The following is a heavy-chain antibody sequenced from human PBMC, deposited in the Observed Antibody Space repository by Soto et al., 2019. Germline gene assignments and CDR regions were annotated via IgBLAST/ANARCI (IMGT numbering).Heavy chain of an antibody. J-gene: IGHJ4*02. V-gene: IGHV3-30-3*01. CDR1: GFIFSGYA. Sequence: PGGSLRLSCAASGFIFSGYAIHWVRQAPGKGLEWVAVISNDGSNKYYADSVKGRFTISRDNSKNTLYLQMNSLRVEDTAVYYCARDDRVATTREGFDYWGQGTLVTVSS. CDR3: ARDDRVATTREGFDY. CDR2: ISNDGSNK. D-gene: IGHD1-1*01.